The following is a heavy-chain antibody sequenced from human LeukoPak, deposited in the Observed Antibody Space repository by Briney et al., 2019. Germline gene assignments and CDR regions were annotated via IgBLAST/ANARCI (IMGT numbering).Heavy chain of an antibody. CDR2: IKQDGSEK. CDR3: ARDEYDILTGKELDY. J-gene: IGHJ4*02. D-gene: IGHD3-9*01. CDR1: GFTFSSYW. Sequence: QPGGSLRLSCAAFGFTFSSYWMSWVRQAPGKGLEWVANIKQDGSEKYYVDSVKGRFTISRDNAKNSLYLQMNSLRAEDTAVYYCARDEYDILTGKELDYWGQGTLVTVSS. V-gene: IGHV3-7*03.